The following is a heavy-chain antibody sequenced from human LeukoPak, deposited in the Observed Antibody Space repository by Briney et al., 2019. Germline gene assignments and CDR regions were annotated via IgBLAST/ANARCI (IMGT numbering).Heavy chain of an antibody. Sequence: ASVKVSCKASGYTFTGYYMHWVRQAPGQGLEWMGWINPNSGGTNYAQKFQGWVTMTRDTSISTAYMELSRLRSDDTAVYYCARAASLPTDGWYSDRDYYYGMDVWGQGTTVTVSS. J-gene: IGHJ6*02. CDR1: GYTFTGYY. CDR3: ARAASLPTDGWYSDRDYYYGMDV. V-gene: IGHV1-2*04. D-gene: IGHD6-19*01. CDR2: INPNSGGT.